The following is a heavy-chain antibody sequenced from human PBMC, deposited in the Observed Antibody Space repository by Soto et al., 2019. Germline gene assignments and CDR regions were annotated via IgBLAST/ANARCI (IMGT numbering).Heavy chain of an antibody. J-gene: IGHJ4*02. CDR2: ITPNGGST. Sequence: QVQLVQSGAEVKRPGASVKVSCKASGYTFTTHYMHWVRQAPGQGLEWLGIITPNGGSTTYAQKFQGRVTMTRDTSTSTVYLELISLRSEDTAVYYCARAGYCSGGTCFHGNCDYWGQGTLVTVS. D-gene: IGHD2-15*01. CDR1: GYTFTTHY. V-gene: IGHV1-46*01. CDR3: ARAGYCSGGTCFHGNCDY.